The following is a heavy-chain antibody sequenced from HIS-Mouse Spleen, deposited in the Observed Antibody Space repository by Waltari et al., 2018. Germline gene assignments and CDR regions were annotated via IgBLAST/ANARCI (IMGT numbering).Heavy chain of an antibody. V-gene: IGHV4-39*07. J-gene: IGHJ2*01. CDR2: IYYSGST. Sequence: QLQLQESGPGLVKPSETLSLTCTVSGGSISSSSYYWGGIRQPPGKGLEWIGSIYYSGSTYYNPSLKSRVTISVDTSKNQFSLKLSSVTAADTAVYYCAREIPYSSSWYDWYLDLWGRGTLVTVSS. CDR1: GGSISSSSYY. D-gene: IGHD6-13*01. CDR3: AREIPYSSSWYDWYLDL.